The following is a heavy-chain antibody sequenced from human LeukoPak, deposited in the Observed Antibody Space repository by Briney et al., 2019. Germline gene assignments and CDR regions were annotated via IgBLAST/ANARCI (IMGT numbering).Heavy chain of an antibody. CDR2: IYHSGST. CDR3: ARDGDSSAQFYYDTRGHLDP. J-gene: IGHJ5*02. D-gene: IGHD3-22*01. V-gene: IGHV4-4*02. CDR1: GGSISNSNW. Sequence: SETLSLTCAVSGGSISNSNWWSWVRQPPGKGLEWIGEIYHSGSTNYNPSLKSRVTISVDKSKNQFSLTLSSVTAADTAVYYCARDGDSSAQFYYDTRGHLDPWGQGTLVTVSS.